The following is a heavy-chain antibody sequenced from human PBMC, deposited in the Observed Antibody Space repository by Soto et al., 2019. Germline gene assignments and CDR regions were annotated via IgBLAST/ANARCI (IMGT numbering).Heavy chain of an antibody. CDR2: IKSKTDGGTT. V-gene: IGHV3-15*01. D-gene: IGHD2-15*01. J-gene: IGHJ3*02. CDR3: TTEVVVVAAEHAFDI. Sequence: EVQLVESGGGLVKPGGSFRLSCEASGLTFSTAWMTWVRQAPGKGLGWFGRIKSKTDGGTTDYAAPVKGRFTISRDDSKNTLYLQMNSLKTEDTAVYYCTTEVVVVAAEHAFDIWGQGTMVTVSS. CDR1: GLTFSTAW.